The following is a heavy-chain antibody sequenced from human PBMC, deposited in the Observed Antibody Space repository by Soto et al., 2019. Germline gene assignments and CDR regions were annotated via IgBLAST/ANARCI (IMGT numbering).Heavy chain of an antibody. V-gene: IGHV3-21*01. Sequence: GGSLRLSCAASGFTFSSYSMNWVRQAPGKGLEWVSSISSSSSYIYYADSVKGRFTISRDNAKNSLYLQMNSLRAEDTAVYYCARDGDYSNYGRYYYYGMDVWGQGTTVTVSS. D-gene: IGHD4-4*01. CDR2: ISSSSSYI. J-gene: IGHJ6*02. CDR1: GFTFSSYS. CDR3: ARDGDYSNYGRYYYYGMDV.